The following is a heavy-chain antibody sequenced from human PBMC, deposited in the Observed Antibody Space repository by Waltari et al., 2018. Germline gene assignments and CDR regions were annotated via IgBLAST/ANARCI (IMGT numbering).Heavy chain of an antibody. CDR1: GYTFTSYA. V-gene: IGHV1-3*01. CDR3: ARGEAVAGLDY. D-gene: IGHD6-19*01. J-gene: IGHJ4*02. CDR2: INAGNGNT. Sequence: QVQLVQSGAEVKKPGASVKVSCKASGYTFTSYAMNWVRQAPGQRLEWMGWINAGNGNTKYSQKCQGRVTITRDTSASTAYMELSSLRSEDTAVYYCARGEAVAGLDYWGQGTLVTVSS.